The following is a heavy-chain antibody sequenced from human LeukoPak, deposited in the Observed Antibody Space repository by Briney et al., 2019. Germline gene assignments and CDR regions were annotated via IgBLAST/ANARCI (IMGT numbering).Heavy chain of an antibody. J-gene: IGHJ4*02. CDR2: INSDSGGA. V-gene: IGHV1-2*06. Sequence: ASVKVSCKASGYSFTGHYIHWVRQAPGQGLEWMGRINSDSGGANYAQKFQGRVTMTRDSSITTAYMELSRLRSDDTAVYYCARDAAITVPYYYFDYWGQGTLVTVSS. D-gene: IGHD3-10*01. CDR1: GYSFTGHY. CDR3: ARDAAITVPYYYFDY.